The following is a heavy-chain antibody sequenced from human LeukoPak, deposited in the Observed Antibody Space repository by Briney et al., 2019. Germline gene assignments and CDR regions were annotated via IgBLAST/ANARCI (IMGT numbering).Heavy chain of an antibody. J-gene: IGHJ4*02. CDR2: TRYDGDNK. D-gene: IGHD1-1*01. Sequence: GGSLRLSCAASGFTFNSYGMHWVRQAPGKGLEWVAFTRYDGDNKYYADSVRGRFTISRDNSKNTLYLQMNSLRAEDTAVYYCVKQLEPYYFDYWGQGTLVTVSS. V-gene: IGHV3-30*02. CDR1: GFTFNSYG. CDR3: VKQLEPYYFDY.